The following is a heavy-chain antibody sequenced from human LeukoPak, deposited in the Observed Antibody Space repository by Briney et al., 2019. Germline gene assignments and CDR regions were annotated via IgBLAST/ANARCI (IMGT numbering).Heavy chain of an antibody. CDR3: AKDERNWNYNLASQTYD. Sequence: GGSLRLSCAASGFRFSSYAMSWVRQAPGKGLEWVSAISGSGVSTYYADSVKGRFTVSRDNSKNTLYLQMSSPRAEDTAAYYCAKDERNWNYNLASQTYDWGQGTLVTVSS. V-gene: IGHV3-23*01. D-gene: IGHD1-7*01. CDR1: GFRFSSYA. CDR2: ISGSGVST. J-gene: IGHJ4*02.